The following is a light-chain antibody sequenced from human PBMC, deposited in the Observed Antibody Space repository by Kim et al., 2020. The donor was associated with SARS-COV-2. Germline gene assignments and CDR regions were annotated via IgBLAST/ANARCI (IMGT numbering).Light chain of an antibody. J-gene: IGLJ2*01. CDR3: NSRDSSGSHVI. Sequence: ALGQTVRITCKGDSLRYYYASWYQQKPRQAPILVIYGKTNRPSGITDRFSGFSSGDIASLTITGAQAEDEADYYCNSRDSSGSHVIFGGGTQLTVL. CDR1: SLRYYY. V-gene: IGLV3-19*01. CDR2: GKT.